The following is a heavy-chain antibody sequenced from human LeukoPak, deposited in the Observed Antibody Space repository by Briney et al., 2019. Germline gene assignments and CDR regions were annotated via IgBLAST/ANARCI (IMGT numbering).Heavy chain of an antibody. V-gene: IGHV4-34*01. CDR3: ARDTPYYYDSSGSITDAFDI. CDR1: GGSFSGHY. Sequence: SEILSLTCAVYGGSFSGHYWTWIRQPPGKGLEWIGEINHSGSTNYNPSLKSRVTISVDTSKNQFSLKLSSVTAADTAVYYCARDTPYYYDSSGSITDAFDIWGQGTMVTVSS. J-gene: IGHJ3*02. D-gene: IGHD3-22*01. CDR2: INHSGST.